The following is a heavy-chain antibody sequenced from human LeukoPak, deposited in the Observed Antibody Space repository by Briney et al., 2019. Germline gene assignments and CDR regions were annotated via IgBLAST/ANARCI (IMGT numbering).Heavy chain of an antibody. CDR2: INHSGST. D-gene: IGHD4-11*01. Sequence: SETLSLTCAVYGGSFSGYYWSWIRQPPGKGLEWIGEINHSGSTNYNPSLKSRVTISVDTSKNQFSLKLSSVTAADTAVYYCARIPSSTSYYYYYMDVWGKGTTVTVSS. CDR1: GGSFSGYY. CDR3: ARIPSSTSYYYYYMDV. V-gene: IGHV4-34*01. J-gene: IGHJ6*03.